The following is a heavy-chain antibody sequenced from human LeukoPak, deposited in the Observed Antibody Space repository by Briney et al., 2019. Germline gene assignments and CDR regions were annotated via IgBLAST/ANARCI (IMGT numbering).Heavy chain of an antibody. D-gene: IGHD3-10*01. CDR2: INHSGST. J-gene: IGHJ5*02. CDR1: GGSFSGYY. Sequence: PSETLSLTCAVYGGSFSGYYWSWIRQPPGKGLEWIGEINHSGSTNYNPSLKSRVTISVDTSKNQFSLKLSSVTAADTAVYYCARHYGSGSYVTNWFDPWGQGTLVTVSS. CDR3: ARHYGSGSYVTNWFDP. V-gene: IGHV4-34*01.